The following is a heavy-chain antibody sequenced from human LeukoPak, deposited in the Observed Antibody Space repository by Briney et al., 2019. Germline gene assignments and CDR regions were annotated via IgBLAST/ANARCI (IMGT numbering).Heavy chain of an antibody. D-gene: IGHD3-16*02. J-gene: IGHJ4*02. V-gene: IGHV3-48*03. CDR3: VNQYLDH. Sequence: GGSLRLSCAASGFTFSSYEMNWVRQAPGKGLEWVPYISSSGSTIYYADSVKGRFTISRDNSKNTLYLQINSLRAEDTAVYHCVNQYLDHWGQGTLVTVSS. CDR1: GFTFSSYE. CDR2: ISSSGSTI.